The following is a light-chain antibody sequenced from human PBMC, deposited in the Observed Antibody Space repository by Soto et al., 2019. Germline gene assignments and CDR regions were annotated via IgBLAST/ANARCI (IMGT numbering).Light chain of an antibody. V-gene: IGKV1-39*01. J-gene: IGKJ4*01. CDR2: AAS. CDR3: QHGYSTPLT. Sequence: DIQMTQSPSSLSASVGDRATITCRAGQSISTYLNWYQQKPGKAPNLLIYAASTLQSGVPSRFSGSGSGTDFTLTISSLQPEDFATYFCQHGYSTPLTFGGGTKVDIK. CDR1: QSISTY.